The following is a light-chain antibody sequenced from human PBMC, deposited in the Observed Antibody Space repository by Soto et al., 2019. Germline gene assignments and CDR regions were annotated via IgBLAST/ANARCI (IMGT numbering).Light chain of an antibody. V-gene: IGKV3-11*01. CDR3: QQRSNWPRALT. CDR2: DAS. CDR1: QRVSSY. Sequence: EIVLTQSPATLSLSLGERATLSCRASQRVSSYLAWYQQKPGQAARLLMYDASNRATGIPARFSGSGSGTDFTLTISSLEPEDFAVYYCQQRSNWPRALTFGGGTKVEIK. J-gene: IGKJ4*01.